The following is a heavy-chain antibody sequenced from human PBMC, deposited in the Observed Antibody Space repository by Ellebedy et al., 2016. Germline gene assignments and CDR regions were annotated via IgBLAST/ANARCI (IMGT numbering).Heavy chain of an antibody. CDR1: GFTVSSNF. CDR3: AKEGVEG. V-gene: IGHV3-53*01. J-gene: IGHJ4*02. Sequence: GGSLRLXXAASGFTVSSNFMSWVRQAPGKGLEWVSIIYSGGSTYYADSVKGRFTISRDDSKNMLYLQMNSLRAEDTAVYYCAKEGVEGWGQGTLVTVSS. CDR2: IYSGGST. D-gene: IGHD3-10*01.